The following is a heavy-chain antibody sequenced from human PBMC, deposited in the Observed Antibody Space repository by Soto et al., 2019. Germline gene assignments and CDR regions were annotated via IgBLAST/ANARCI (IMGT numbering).Heavy chain of an antibody. CDR3: ARSGTWYYYGSGSYRFYYYYGMDV. Sequence: PGESLKISCKGSGYSFTKYWISWVRQMPGKGLEWMGRIDPSDSYTNYSPSFQGHVTISADKSISTAYLQWSSLKAADTAVYYCARSGTWYYYGSGSYRFYYYYGMDVWGQGTTVTVSS. J-gene: IGHJ6*02. CDR1: GYSFTKYW. CDR2: IDPSDSYT. V-gene: IGHV5-10-1*01. D-gene: IGHD3-10*01.